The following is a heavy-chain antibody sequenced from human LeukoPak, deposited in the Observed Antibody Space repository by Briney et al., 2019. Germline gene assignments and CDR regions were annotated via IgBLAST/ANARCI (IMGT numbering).Heavy chain of an antibody. J-gene: IGHJ4*02. CDR2: ISWNSGSL. CDR3: AKDMEVHGGYDSTTLNC. D-gene: IGHD5-12*01. CDR1: GFTFSSYW. V-gene: IGHV3-9*01. Sequence: GGSLRLSCAASGFTFSSYWMHWVRQAPGKGLEWVSGISWNSGSLGYADSVKGRFTISRDNAKNSLYLQMHSLRADDTALYYCAKDMEVHGGYDSTTLNCWGQGTLVTVSA.